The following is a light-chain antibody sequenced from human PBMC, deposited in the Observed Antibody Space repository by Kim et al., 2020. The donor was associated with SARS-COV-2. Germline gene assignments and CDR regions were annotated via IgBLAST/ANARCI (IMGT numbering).Light chain of an antibody. CDR1: NSNLGAAYD. J-gene: IGLJ3*02. Sequence: QSVLTQPPSVSGAPGQRVTISCTGNNSNLGAAYDVHWYQQLPGTAPKLLIYANTNRPSGVPDRFSGFKSGTSASLAITGLQAEDEADYYCQYYDRSLSGLGVFGGGTQLTVL. CDR2: ANT. CDR3: QYYDRSLSGLGV. V-gene: IGLV1-40*01.